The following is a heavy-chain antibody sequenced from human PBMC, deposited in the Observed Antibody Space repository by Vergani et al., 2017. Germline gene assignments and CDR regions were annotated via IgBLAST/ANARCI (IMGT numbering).Heavy chain of an antibody. Sequence: QVQLVESGGGVVQPGTSLRLSCAASGFTFRSYGMHWVRQAPGKGLEWVAIIWYDGSNTYYADSVKGRFTVSRDNSRNTLFLHMNSLRPEDTAVYYCAKVGRSEVAGTFGAFDIWGQGTMVTVSS. D-gene: IGHD6-19*01. CDR2: IWYDGSNT. CDR1: GFTFRSYG. CDR3: AKVGRSEVAGTFGAFDI. J-gene: IGHJ3*02. V-gene: IGHV3-33*06.